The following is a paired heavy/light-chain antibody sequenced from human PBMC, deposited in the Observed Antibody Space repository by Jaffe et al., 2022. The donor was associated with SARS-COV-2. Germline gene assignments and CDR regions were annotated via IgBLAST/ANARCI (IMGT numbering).Heavy chain of an antibody. D-gene: IGHD4-17*01. CDR1: GFTFSTYA. V-gene: IGHV3-30-3*01. Sequence: QVQLVESGGGVVQPGRSLRLSCAASGFTFSTYAMHWVRQAPGKGLEWVAVISYDGSNKYYADSVKGRFTISRDNSKNTLYLQMNSLRAEDTAVYYCARGYGDFVLRYYYSLDVWGQGTTVTVSS. J-gene: IGHJ6*02. CDR3: ARGYGDFVLRYYYSLDV. CDR2: ISYDGSNK.
Light chain of an antibody. J-gene: IGKJ4*01. V-gene: IGKV1-33*01. CDR1: QDISNN. CDR3: QQYNNLPLT. Sequence: DIQMTQSPSSLSASVGDTVTITCQASQDISNNLNWYQQKQGKAPNLLISDTSSLETGVPSRFSGSGSGTDFTFTISSLQPEDIATYYCQQYNNLPLTFGGGTNVDIK. CDR2: DTS.